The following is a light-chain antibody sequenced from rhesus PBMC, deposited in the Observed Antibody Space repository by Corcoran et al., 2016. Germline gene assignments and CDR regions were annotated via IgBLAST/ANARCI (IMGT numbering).Light chain of an antibody. V-gene: IGKV1-22*01. Sequence: DIQMTQSPSSLSASVGDTVTITCRASQSIISWLAWYQQKPGKAPNLLIYKASRLQSWVPSRFSGSESGTDFTLTISSLQHEDVATYCCLQNSSSPFTFGPGTKLDIK. CDR3: LQNSSSPFT. CDR2: KAS. J-gene: IGKJ3*01. CDR1: QSIISW.